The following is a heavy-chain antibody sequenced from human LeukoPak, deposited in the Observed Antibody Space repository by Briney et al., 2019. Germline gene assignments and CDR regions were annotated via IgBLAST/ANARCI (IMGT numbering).Heavy chain of an antibody. V-gene: IGHV3-23*01. D-gene: IGHD2-2*01. J-gene: IGHJ3*02. CDR1: GFTFSSYA. Sequence: GGSLRLSCAASGFTFSSYATSWVRQAPGKGLEWVSGISGSGDNTYYADSVKGRFTISRDNSKNTLYLQMNSLRAEDTAVYYCAKVGYCSSTSCSDDAFDIWGQGTMVTVSS. CDR3: AKVGYCSSTSCSDDAFDI. CDR2: ISGSGDNT.